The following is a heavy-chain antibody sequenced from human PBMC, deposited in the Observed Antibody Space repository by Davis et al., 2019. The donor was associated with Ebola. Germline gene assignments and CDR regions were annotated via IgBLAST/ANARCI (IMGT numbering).Heavy chain of an antibody. CDR3: ARLVAYLRSRWFDP. Sequence: SETLSPTCTVPGGSISSYYWSWIRQPPGKGLEWIGYIYYSGSTNYNPSLKSRVTISVDTSKNQFSLKLSSVTAADTAVYYCARLVAYLRSRWFDPWGQGTLVTVSS. CDR2: IYYSGST. CDR1: GGSISSYY. V-gene: IGHV4-59*08. D-gene: IGHD2-15*01. J-gene: IGHJ5*02.